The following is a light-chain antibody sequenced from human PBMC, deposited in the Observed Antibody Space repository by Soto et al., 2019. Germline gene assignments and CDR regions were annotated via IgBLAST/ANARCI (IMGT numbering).Light chain of an antibody. CDR3: QQRSSWPLT. J-gene: IGKJ4*01. CDR2: DAF. V-gene: IGKV3-11*01. CDR1: QSVGSY. Sequence: EIVLTQSPATLSLSPGERATLSCRASQSVGSYFDWYHQKPGQAPRLLIYDAFSRATGIPARFSGSGSGTDFTLTSSSLEPEDFAVYFCQQRSSWPLTFGGGTMVEIK.